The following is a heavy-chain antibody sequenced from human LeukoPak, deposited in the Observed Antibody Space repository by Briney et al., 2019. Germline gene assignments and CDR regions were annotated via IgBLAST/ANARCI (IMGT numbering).Heavy chain of an antibody. CDR2: IYYSGST. CDR1: GGSISSSSYY. J-gene: IGHJ4*02. V-gene: IGHV4-39*07. CDR3: ASDFFWSGYYTGMS. D-gene: IGHD3-3*01. Sequence: PSETLSLTCTVSGGSISSSSYYWGWIRQPPGKGLEWIGSIYYSGSTYYNPSLKSRVTISVDTSKNQFSLKLSSVTAADTAVYYCASDFFWSGYYTGMSWGQGTLVTVSS.